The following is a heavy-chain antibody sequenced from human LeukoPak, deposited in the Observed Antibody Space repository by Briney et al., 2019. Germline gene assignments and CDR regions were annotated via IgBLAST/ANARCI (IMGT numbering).Heavy chain of an antibody. D-gene: IGHD6-19*01. V-gene: IGHV3-48*01. J-gene: IGHJ4*02. CDR2: ISTSGSTI. Sequence: GGSLRLSCASSGFTFTSYNMNWVRQARGKGLQWVSHISTSGSTIYYADSVKGRFTISRDNAKNSLYLQMNSLRAEDTAVYYCARVEWSSGCFDFWGQGTVVTVSS. CDR1: GFTFTSYN. CDR3: ARVEWSSGCFDF.